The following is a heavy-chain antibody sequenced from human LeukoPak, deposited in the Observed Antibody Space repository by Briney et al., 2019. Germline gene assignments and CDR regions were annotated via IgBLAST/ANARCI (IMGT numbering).Heavy chain of an antibody. V-gene: IGHV4-59*08. CDR3: ASVDFGNAPLFDY. J-gene: IGHJ4*02. CDR1: GAPISSYY. D-gene: IGHD2-15*01. CDR2: IYYSGST. Sequence: SETLSLTCTVSGAPISSYYWSWIRQPPGKGLEWIGCIYYSGSTNYNPSLKSRVTLSVDTSKKQLSLKLSSVTAADTAVYYCASVDFGNAPLFDYWGQGSLVTVSS.